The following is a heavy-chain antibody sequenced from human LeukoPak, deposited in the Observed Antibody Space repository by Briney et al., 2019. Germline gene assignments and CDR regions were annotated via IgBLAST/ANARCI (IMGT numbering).Heavy chain of an antibody. V-gene: IGHV3-7*01. J-gene: IGHJ4*02. CDR1: GFTLSSDA. CDR2: IKHDESEK. D-gene: IGHD3-16*01. Sequence: GGSLRLSCAASGFTLSSDAMNWVRRAPGKGLEWVANIKHDESEKNYLDSVKGRFTISRDNAQNSLYLQMNGLRVEDTAVYYCTRRLDDWGQGTLVTVSS. CDR3: TRRLDD.